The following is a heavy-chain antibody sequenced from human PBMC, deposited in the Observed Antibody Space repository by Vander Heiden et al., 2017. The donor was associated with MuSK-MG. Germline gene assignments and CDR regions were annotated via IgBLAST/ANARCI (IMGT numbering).Heavy chain of an antibody. Sequence: EVQLVASGGGLVQPGGSLRLSCAASGFTFNSYAMSWVRQAPGKGLEWVSAISGSGGDTVYADSVKGRFTISRDNSKNTLYLKMNSLRAEDTAVYYCARDPVWLDYWGQGTLVTVSS. J-gene: IGHJ4*02. CDR3: ARDPVWLDY. V-gene: IGHV3-23*04. CDR2: ISGSGGDT. D-gene: IGHD6-19*01. CDR1: GFTFNSYA.